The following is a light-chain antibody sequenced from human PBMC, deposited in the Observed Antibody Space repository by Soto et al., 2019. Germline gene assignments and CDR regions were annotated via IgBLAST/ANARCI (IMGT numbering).Light chain of an antibody. CDR2: GTS. CDR1: QSVRSNC. CDR3: QQYGRPPQT. V-gene: IGKV3-20*01. Sequence: EIVLTQSPGTLSLSPGERATLSCRASQSVRSNCLAWYQHKPGQAPRLLIYGTSSRATDIPDRFTGSGSGTGFTLTISRLEPEDFAAYSCQQYGRPPQTFGQGTKVDIK. J-gene: IGKJ1*01.